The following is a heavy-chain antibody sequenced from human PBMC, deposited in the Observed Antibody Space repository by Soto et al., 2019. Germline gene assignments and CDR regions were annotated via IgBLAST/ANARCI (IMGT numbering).Heavy chain of an antibody. Sequence: QVQLVQSGAEVRKPGSSVKVSCKASGGTFSRHAISWVRQAPGQGLEWMGGIIPIFGTANYAQKFQGRVTITADESTSTAYMELSSLRSEDTAVYYCARPHCSSTSCYYYFDYWGQGTLVTVSS. CDR3: ARPHCSSTSCYYYFDY. J-gene: IGHJ4*02. CDR1: GGTFSRHA. D-gene: IGHD2-2*01. CDR2: IIPIFGTA. V-gene: IGHV1-69*01.